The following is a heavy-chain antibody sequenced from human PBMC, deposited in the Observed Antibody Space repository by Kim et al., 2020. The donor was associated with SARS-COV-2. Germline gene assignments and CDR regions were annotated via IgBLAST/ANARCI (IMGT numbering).Heavy chain of an antibody. CDR3: ARDRGSYYGMNS. D-gene: IGHD1-26*01. V-gene: IGHV4-31*11. Sequence: SETLSLTCAVSGGSINSRGYYWNWIRQHPGKGLEWIGYIYSSGNTHYNPSLKSRVTISMDTSKNQFSLKVKSVTAADTAVYFCARDRGSYYGMNSWGPGT. CDR1: GGSINSRGYY. CDR2: IYSSGNT. J-gene: IGHJ5*02.